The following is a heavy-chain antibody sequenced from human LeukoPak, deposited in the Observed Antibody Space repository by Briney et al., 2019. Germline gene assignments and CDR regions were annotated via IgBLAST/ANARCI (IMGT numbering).Heavy chain of an antibody. Sequence: GGSLRLSCAASGFTFSSYDMHWVRQAPGKGLEWVSAIGTAGDTYYPGSVKGRFTISRENAKNSLYLQMNSLRAGDTAVYYCARGVSRGYSYGYRGPWFDPWGQGTLVTVSS. V-gene: IGHV3-13*01. CDR2: IGTAGDT. CDR1: GFTFSSYD. J-gene: IGHJ5*02. CDR3: ARGVSRGYSYGYRGPWFDP. D-gene: IGHD5-18*01.